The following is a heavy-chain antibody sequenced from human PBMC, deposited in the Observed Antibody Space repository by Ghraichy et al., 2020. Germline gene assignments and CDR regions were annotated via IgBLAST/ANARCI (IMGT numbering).Heavy chain of an antibody. CDR2: INTNTGNP. D-gene: IGHD5-18*01. CDR1: GYTFTSYA. V-gene: IGHV7-4-1*02. J-gene: IGHJ6*02. Sequence: ASVKVSCKASGYTFTSYAMNWVRQAPGQGLEWMGWINTNTGNPTYAQGFTGRFVFPLDTSVSTAYLQISSLKAEDTAVYYCASLVDTAMALYYYGMDVWGQGTTVTVSS. CDR3: ASLVDTAMALYYYGMDV.